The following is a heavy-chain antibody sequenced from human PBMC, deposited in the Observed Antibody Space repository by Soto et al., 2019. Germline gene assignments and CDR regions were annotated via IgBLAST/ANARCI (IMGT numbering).Heavy chain of an antibody. CDR1: GFIFGSYA. J-gene: IGHJ4*02. V-gene: IGHV3-23*01. Sequence: EVQLLESGGGLLQPGGSLRLSCAASGFIFGSYAMSWVRQAPGKGLEWVSLISGTGDSSEYANSVKGRFTISRDYSKTTVFLQMNSLRAEDTAVYFCAKDNGNYGSGSFSHWGQGTLVTVSS. D-gene: IGHD3-10*01. CDR3: AKDNGNYGSGSFSH. CDR2: ISGTGDSS.